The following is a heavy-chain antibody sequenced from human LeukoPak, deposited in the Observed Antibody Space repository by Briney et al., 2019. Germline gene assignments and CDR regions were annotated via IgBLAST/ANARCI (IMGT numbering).Heavy chain of an antibody. Sequence: GGSLRLSCAAPGFTFDDYAMHWVRQAPGKGLEWISGISWNSGSIGYADSVKGRFTISRDNAKNSLYLQMNSLRAEDTALYYCAKGWGAFDYWGQGTLVTVSS. CDR3: AKGWGAFDY. D-gene: IGHD1-26*01. CDR2: ISWNSGSI. CDR1: GFTFDDYA. J-gene: IGHJ4*02. V-gene: IGHV3-9*01.